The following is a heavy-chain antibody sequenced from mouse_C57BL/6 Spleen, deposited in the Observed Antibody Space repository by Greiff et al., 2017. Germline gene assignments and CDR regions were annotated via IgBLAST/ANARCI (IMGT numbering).Heavy chain of an antibody. V-gene: IGHV1-22*01. Sequence: EVQLQQSGPELVQPGASVKMSCKASGYTFTDYNMHWVKQSHGKSLEWIGYINPNNGGTSYNQKFKGKATLTVNKSSSTAYMELRSLTSEDSAVYYCARLHPYNFDYWGQGTTRTVSS. CDR1: GYTFTDYN. J-gene: IGHJ2*01. CDR2: INPNNGGT. CDR3: ARLHPYNFDY.